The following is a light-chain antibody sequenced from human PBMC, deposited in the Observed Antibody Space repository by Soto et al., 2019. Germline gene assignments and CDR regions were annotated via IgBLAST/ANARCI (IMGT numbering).Light chain of an antibody. CDR3: QQYNNWS. CDR2: AAS. CDR1: QSVSSS. V-gene: IGKV3-15*01. J-gene: IGKJ5*01. Sequence: EIMMTQSPATLSVSPGERATLSCRATQSVSSSLAWYQQKPGQAPRLLIYAASTRATGIPARFSGSGSGTEFTLTISSLQSEDFAVYYCQQYNNWSFGQGTRLE.